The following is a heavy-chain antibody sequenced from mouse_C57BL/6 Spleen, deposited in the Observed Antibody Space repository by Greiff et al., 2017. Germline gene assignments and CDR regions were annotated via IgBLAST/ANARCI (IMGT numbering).Heavy chain of an antibody. CDR3: ARGQYYGSSPYAMDY. Sequence: VQLQQSGPELVKPGASVKISCKASGYSFTGYYMNWVKQSPEKSLEWIGEINPSTGGTTYNQKFKAKATLTVDKSSSTAYMQLKSLTSEDSAVYYCARGQYYGSSPYAMDYWGQGTSVTVSS. V-gene: IGHV1-42*01. D-gene: IGHD1-1*01. CDR1: GYSFTGYY. CDR2: INPSTGGT. J-gene: IGHJ4*01.